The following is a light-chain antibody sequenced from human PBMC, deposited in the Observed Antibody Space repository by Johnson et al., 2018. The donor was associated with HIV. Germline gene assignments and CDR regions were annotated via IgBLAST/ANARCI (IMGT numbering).Light chain of an antibody. V-gene: IGLV1-51*02. CDR1: GSNIGSHY. Sequence: QPVLTQPPSVSAAPGQRVTISCSGRGSNIGSHYVSWYQQLPGTAPKLLIFENDKRPSGIPDRFSGSKSGPSATLGITGLQAGDEADYYCGTWDNSLSIGYVFGTGTKVTVL. CDR2: END. J-gene: IGLJ1*01. CDR3: GTWDNSLSIGYV.